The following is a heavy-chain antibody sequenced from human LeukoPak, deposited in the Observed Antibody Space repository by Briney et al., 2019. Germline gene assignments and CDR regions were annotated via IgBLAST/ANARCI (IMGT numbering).Heavy chain of an antibody. D-gene: IGHD3-16*01. Sequence: GGSLTLSCAASGFTVSSNYMSWVRQAPGKGLEWVSVIYSGGRTDYADSVKDRFTVSRDTSKNTLYLQMNRLRAEDPAVYYCATSRFGGFDIWGRGTMVTVSS. CDR1: GFTVSSNY. CDR2: IYSGGRT. CDR3: ATSRFGGFDI. J-gene: IGHJ2*01. V-gene: IGHV3-53*01.